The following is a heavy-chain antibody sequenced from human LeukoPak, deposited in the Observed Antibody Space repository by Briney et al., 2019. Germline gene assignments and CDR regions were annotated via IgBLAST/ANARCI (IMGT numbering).Heavy chain of an antibody. V-gene: IGHV4-59*01. D-gene: IGHD6-19*01. CDR2: IYYTWST. J-gene: IGHJ3*02. Sequence: PSETLSLTCTVSGGSISSYYWSWIRQPPGKGLEWIGCIYYTWSTYYNPSLESRVTISLDTSINQFSLKLSSVTAADTAVYYCARGASSGWLDAFDIWGQGTMVTVSS. CDR1: GGSISSYY. CDR3: ARGASSGWLDAFDI.